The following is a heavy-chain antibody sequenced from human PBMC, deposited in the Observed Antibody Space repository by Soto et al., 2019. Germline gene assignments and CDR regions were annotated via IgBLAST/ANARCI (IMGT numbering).Heavy chain of an antibody. V-gene: IGHV1-18*01. Sequence: ASVKVSCKASGYTFCTYDIRWVRQAPGQGLEWMGWISTYSGDTKYAQKFQGRVTMTTDTSTTTAYLELRSLRSDDTAVYYCARHHGATTSENWFDPWGQGTLVTVSS. J-gene: IGHJ5*02. CDR1: GYTFCTYD. CDR2: ISTYSGDT. D-gene: IGHD5-12*01. CDR3: ARHHGATTSENWFDP.